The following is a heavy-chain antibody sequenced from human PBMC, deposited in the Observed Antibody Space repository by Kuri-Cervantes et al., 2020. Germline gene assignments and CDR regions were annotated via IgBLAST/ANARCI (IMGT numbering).Heavy chain of an antibody. D-gene: IGHD3-22*01. Sequence: GSLRLSCAVYGGSFSGYYWSWIRQPPGKGLEWIGEINHSGSTNYNPSLKSRVTISVDTSKNQFSLKLSSVTAADTAVYYCARETMIGNDAFDIWGQGTMVTVSS. CDR1: GGSFSGYY. V-gene: IGHV4-34*01. CDR3: ARETMIGNDAFDI. CDR2: INHSGST. J-gene: IGHJ3*02.